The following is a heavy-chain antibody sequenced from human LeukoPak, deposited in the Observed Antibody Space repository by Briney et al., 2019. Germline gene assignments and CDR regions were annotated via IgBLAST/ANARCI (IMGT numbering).Heavy chain of an antibody. CDR2: ISYDGGNK. J-gene: IGHJ4*02. CDR1: GFTFSSYA. V-gene: IGHV3-30-3*01. Sequence: GGSLRLSCAASGFTFSSYAMHWVRQAPGKGLEWVAVISYDGGNKYYADSVKGRFTISRDNSKNTLYLQMNSLRAEDTAVYYCARRGGDGKYFDYRGQGTLVTVSS. CDR3: ARRGGDGKYFDY. D-gene: IGHD1-26*01.